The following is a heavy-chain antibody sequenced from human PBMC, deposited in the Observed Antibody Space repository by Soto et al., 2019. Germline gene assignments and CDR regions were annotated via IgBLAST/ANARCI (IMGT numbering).Heavy chain of an antibody. CDR1: GGSISSGGYF. V-gene: IGHV4-31*03. J-gene: IGHJ6*02. CDR2: IYYSGST. CDR3: AREGAAPYYYYGMDV. Sequence: SETLSLTCTVSGGSISSGGYFWSWIRQHPGKGLEWIGFIYYSGSTYYNPSLKSRVTISVDTSKNQFSLKLSSVTAADTAVYYCAREGAAPYYYYGMDVWGQGTTFTVSS. D-gene: IGHD6-6*01.